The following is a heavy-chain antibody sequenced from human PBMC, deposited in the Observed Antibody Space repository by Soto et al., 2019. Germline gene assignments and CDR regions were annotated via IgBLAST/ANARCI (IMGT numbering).Heavy chain of an antibody. CDR3: ARGGDIVVVPAAKENYYGMDV. D-gene: IGHD2-2*01. CDR2: IIPIFGTA. Sequence: VNVSCKASGGTFSSYAISWVRQAPGQGLEWMGGIIPIFGTANYAQKFQGRVTITADKSTSTAYMELSSLRSEDTAVYYCARGGDIVVVPAAKENYYGMDVWGQGTTVTV. V-gene: IGHV1-69*13. J-gene: IGHJ6*02. CDR1: GGTFSSYA.